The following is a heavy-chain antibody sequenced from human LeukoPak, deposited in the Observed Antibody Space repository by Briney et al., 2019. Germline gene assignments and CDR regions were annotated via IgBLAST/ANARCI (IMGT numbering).Heavy chain of an antibody. D-gene: IGHD3-22*01. CDR3: XXXXXYDSSGYEI. CDR1: GDSVSSNSAA. J-gene: IGHJ4*02. Sequence: SQTLSLTCAISGDSVSSNSAAWNWIRQSPSRGLEWLGRTYYRSKWYNDYAVSVKSRITINPDTSKNQFSLQLNYVTSEDTAVXXXXXXXXYDSSGYEIWGQGTLVTVSS. V-gene: IGHV6-1*01. CDR2: TYYRSKWYN.